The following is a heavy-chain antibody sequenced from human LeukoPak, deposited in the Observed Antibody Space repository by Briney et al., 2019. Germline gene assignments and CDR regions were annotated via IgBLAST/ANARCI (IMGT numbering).Heavy chain of an antibody. V-gene: IGHV1-2*02. CDR2: FNPNRGGT. CDR3: ARGLHVILTGASSFDP. D-gene: IGHD3-9*01. J-gene: IGHJ5*01. CDR1: GYTFTGYS. Sequence: ASVKVCCKAAGYTFTGYSMHWVRQAPGQGLDWMGWFNPNRGGTNYAQRFQGRGTITRDTSISKDYMDLNRLRSDDTDLSYYARGLHVILTGASSFDPWGQRTLPPVPS.